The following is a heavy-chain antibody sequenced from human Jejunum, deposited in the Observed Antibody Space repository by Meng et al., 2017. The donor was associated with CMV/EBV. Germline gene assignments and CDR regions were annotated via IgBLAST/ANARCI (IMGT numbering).Heavy chain of an antibody. CDR2: SGNGGDT. V-gene: IGHV4-4*07. Sequence: GRLQESGPGLVKPSETLPLTCTVSGDSISTHYWSWIRQPAGRGLEWLGRSGNGGDTYYNPSLNSRVTVSIDTSKNQFSLTLTSVTAADTAVYYCARDSQGRDPWYFDLWGPGTLVTVSS. CDR1: GDSISTHY. CDR3: ARDSQGRDPWYFDL. J-gene: IGHJ2*01.